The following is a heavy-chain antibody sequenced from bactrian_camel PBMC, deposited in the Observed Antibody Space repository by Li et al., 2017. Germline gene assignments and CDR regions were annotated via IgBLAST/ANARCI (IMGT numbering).Heavy chain of an antibody. V-gene: IGHV3S26*01. D-gene: IGHD1*01. J-gene: IGHJ4*01. CDR2: IDRDGRT. CDR1: GYGRSTFC. Sequence: HVQLVESGGGSVQTGGSLRLSCAHSGYGRSTFCMAWLRQAPGKEREGIARIDRDGRTSYADSAKGRFTISKDNAKNTLYLEMNSLNPEDTAMYLCAAATDCRWTGYPTWTPFPNTLGQGTQVTVS.